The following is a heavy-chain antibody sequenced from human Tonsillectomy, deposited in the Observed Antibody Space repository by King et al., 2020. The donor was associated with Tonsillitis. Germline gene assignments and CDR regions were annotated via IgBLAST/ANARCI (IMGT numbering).Heavy chain of an antibody. CDR1: GYTFTSYD. J-gene: IGHJ4*02. Sequence: QLVQSGAEVKKPGASVKVSCKASGYTFTSYDINWVRQATGQGLEWMGWMNPNSGNTGYAQKFQGRVTMTRNTSISTAYMELSSLRSEDTAVYYCARGDLLLWFGELKKAKVSEYYFDYWGQGPLVTVSS. D-gene: IGHD3-10*01. V-gene: IGHV1-8*01. CDR2: MNPNSGNT. CDR3: ARGDLLLWFGELKKAKVSEYYFDY.